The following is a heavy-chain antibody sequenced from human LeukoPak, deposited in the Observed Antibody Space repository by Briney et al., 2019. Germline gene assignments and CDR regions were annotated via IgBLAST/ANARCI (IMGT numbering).Heavy chain of an antibody. D-gene: IGHD7-27*01. CDR2: ISSNSDNT. CDR3: ARDWGSIKVIGDY. Sequence: ASVNVSCKPTGYTFTSSGISWVRQAPGQGLEWMGWISSNSDNTNYAQKLQGRVTMTTDTSTSTAYMELRSLRSDDTALYFCARDWGSIKVIGDYWGQGTLVTVSS. CDR1: GYTFTSSG. J-gene: IGHJ4*02. V-gene: IGHV1-18*01.